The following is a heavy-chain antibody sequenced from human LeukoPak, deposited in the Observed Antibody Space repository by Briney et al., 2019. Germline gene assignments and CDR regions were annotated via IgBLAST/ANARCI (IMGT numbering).Heavy chain of an antibody. D-gene: IGHD3-22*01. V-gene: IGHV3-30*18. CDR2: ISYDGTNK. J-gene: IGHJ4*02. CDR1: GFTFSAYG. CDR3: AKGLYDSNGYGDWGFDY. Sequence: GKSLRLSCAASGFTFSAYGLHWVRQAPGKGLEWVAVISYDGTNKYYAESVKGRLTISRDNSKNTLYLQMNSQRSEDTAVYYCAKGLYDSNGYGDWGFDYWGQGTLVTVSS.